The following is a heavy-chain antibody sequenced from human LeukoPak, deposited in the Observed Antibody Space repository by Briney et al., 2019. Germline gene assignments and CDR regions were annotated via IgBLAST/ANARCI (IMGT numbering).Heavy chain of an antibody. CDR3: AKGKELLPTYDI. CDR1: GFTFSSYA. Sequence: PGGSLRLSCAASGFTFSSYAMSWVRQAPGKGLEWASAISGSGGSTYYADSVKGRFTISRDNSKNTLYLQMNSLRAEDTAVYYCAKGKELLPTYDIWGQGTMVTVSS. V-gene: IGHV3-23*01. D-gene: IGHD1-26*01. J-gene: IGHJ3*02. CDR2: ISGSGGST.